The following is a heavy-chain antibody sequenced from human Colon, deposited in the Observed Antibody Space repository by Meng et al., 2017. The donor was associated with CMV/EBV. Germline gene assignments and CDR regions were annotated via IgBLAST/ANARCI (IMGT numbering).Heavy chain of an antibody. V-gene: IGHV5-51*01. D-gene: IGHD3-3*01. CDR2: IYPGDSDT. Sequence: ESLKISWKGSGYTFTNYWIGWVRQMPGKGLEWMGIIYPGDSDTTYSPSFQGQVTISADKSISTAYLQWSSLRASDTATYYCARARQRSLHYDLSYWGQGTLVTVSS. CDR1: GYTFTNYW. J-gene: IGHJ4*02. CDR3: ARARQRSLHYDLSY.